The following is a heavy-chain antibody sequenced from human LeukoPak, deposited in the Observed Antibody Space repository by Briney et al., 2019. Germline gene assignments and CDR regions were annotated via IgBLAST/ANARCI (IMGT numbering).Heavy chain of an antibody. D-gene: IGHD6-6*01. Sequence: GRSLRLSCAASGFTFDDYAMHWVRQAPGQGLEWVSGISWNSGSIGYADSVKGRFTISKDNAKNSLYLQMNSLRAEDMALYYCAKRVEYSSSSGAFDIWGQGTMVTVSS. CDR2: ISWNSGSI. CDR3: AKRVEYSSSSGAFDI. CDR1: GFTFDDYA. V-gene: IGHV3-9*03. J-gene: IGHJ3*02.